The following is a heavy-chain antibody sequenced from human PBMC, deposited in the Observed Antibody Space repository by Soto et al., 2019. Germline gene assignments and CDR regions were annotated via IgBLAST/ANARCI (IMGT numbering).Heavy chain of an antibody. CDR2: IWYDGSNK. Sequence: HGGSLRLCCAACGFTFSSYGMHWVRQAPGKGLEWVAVIWYDGSNKYYADSVKGRFTISRDNSKNTLYLQMNSLRAEDTAVYYCARDYSVAGIDYFDYWGQGTLVTVSS. J-gene: IGHJ4*02. V-gene: IGHV3-33*01. CDR3: ARDYSVAGIDYFDY. CDR1: GFTFSSYG. D-gene: IGHD6-19*01.